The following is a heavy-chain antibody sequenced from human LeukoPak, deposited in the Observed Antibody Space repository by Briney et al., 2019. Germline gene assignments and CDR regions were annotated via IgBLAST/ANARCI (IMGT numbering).Heavy chain of an antibody. CDR2: ISYDGSNK. Sequence: PGGSLRLSCAASGFTFSSYGMHWVRQAPGKGLEWVAVISYDGSNKYYADSVKGRFTISRDNSKNTLYLQMNSLRAEDTAVYYCARGIPRTDWSGWFDAEIDYWGQGTLVTVSS. V-gene: IGHV3-30*03. CDR1: GFTFSSYG. J-gene: IGHJ4*02. D-gene: IGHD6-19*01. CDR3: ARGIPRTDWSGWFDAEIDY.